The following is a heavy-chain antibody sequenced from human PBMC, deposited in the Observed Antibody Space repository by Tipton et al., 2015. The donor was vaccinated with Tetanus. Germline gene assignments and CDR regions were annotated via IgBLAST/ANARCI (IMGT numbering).Heavy chain of an antibody. CDR2: ISGSGGHI. J-gene: IGHJ6*02. Sequence: SLRLSCVGSGFTFSDYSINWVRQAPGRGLEWVTFISGSGGHIYYADSVKGRFTVSRDNAKNSVYLQMSSLRDDDTAIYYCARDRRSYIASAGYGMDVWDQGTPVTASS. CDR1: GFTFSDYS. V-gene: IGHV3-48*02. D-gene: IGHD6-13*01. CDR3: ARDRRSYIASAGYGMDV.